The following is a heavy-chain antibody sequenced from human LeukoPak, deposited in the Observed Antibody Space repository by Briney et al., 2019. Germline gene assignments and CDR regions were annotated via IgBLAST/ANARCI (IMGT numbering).Heavy chain of an antibody. V-gene: IGHV1-69*13. D-gene: IGHD3-10*01. CDR3: ARSNYYGSGSRRNYYYYYIDV. J-gene: IGHJ6*03. CDR1: GGTFSSYA. CDR2: IIPIFGTA. Sequence: GASVKVSCKASGGTFSSYAISWVRQAPGQGLEWMGGIIPIFGTANYAQKFQGRVTITADESTSTAYMELSSLRSEDTAVYYCARSNYYGSGSRRNYYYYYIDVWGKGTTVTISS.